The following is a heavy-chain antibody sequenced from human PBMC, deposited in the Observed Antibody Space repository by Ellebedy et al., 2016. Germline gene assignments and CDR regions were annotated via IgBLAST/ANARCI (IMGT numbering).Heavy chain of an antibody. V-gene: IGHV3-15*01. CDR2: IKSKTDGGTT. J-gene: IGHJ4*02. CDR3: TTGGYSYGPGTYFDY. D-gene: IGHD5-18*01. Sequence: GGSLRLXXAASGFTFSNAWMSWVRQAPGKGLEWVGRIKSKTDGGTTDYAAPVKGRFTISRDDSKNTLYLQMNSLKTEDTAVYYCTTGGYSYGPGTYFDYWGQGTLVTVSS. CDR1: GFTFSNAW.